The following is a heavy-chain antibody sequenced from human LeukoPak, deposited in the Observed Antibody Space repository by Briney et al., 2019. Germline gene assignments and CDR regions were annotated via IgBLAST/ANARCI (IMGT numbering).Heavy chain of an antibody. Sequence: ASVKVSCKASAYTSPNYGITWVRQAPGRGLEWMGWISTYNGNTQYAQKFQGRLTMTTDTPTKTVYMELRSLRSNDTAVYYCALPANGAFFYYYMEVWGKGTTVTVSS. D-gene: IGHD2-2*01. J-gene: IGHJ6*03. CDR3: ALPANGAFFYYYMEV. CDR2: ISTYNGNT. CDR1: AYTSPNYG. V-gene: IGHV1-18*01.